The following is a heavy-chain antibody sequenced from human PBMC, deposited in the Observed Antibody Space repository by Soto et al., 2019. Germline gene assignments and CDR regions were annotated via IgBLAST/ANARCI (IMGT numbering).Heavy chain of an antibody. CDR3: AREIVTAGGNNYFDP. V-gene: IGHV4-4*02. D-gene: IGHD2-21*02. CDR2: VYHTGDT. CDR1: GGTVASSHW. J-gene: IGHJ5*02. Sequence: SETLSLTCGVSGGTVASSHWWSWVRQSPSRGLEWIGNVYHTGDTNFNPSLQSRVTFSVDKSNNQFSLRLASLTAADTAVYFCAREIVTAGGNNYFDPWGPGTLVTVSS.